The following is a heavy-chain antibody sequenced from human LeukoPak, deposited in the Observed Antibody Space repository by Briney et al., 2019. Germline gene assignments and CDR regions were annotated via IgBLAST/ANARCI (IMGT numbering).Heavy chain of an antibody. V-gene: IGHV3-7*01. CDR2: IKQDGSQK. CDR3: VREDGGGFGS. CDR1: GFTFSDYW. J-gene: IGHJ5*01. Sequence: GGSLRLSCAASGFTFSDYWISWVRQAPGKGLEWVANIKQDGSQKSYVNSVKGRFTISRDNAEMSVYLQMNSLRAEDTAVYSCVREDGGGFGSWGRGTLVSVSS. D-gene: IGHD3-10*01.